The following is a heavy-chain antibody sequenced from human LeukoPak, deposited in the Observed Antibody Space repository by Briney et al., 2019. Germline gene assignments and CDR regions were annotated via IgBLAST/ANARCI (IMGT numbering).Heavy chain of an antibody. D-gene: IGHD4-11*01. CDR2: INPSGGDT. Sequence: GGSLRLSCAASLFTFSSYAMTWVRQAPGKGLEWVSTINPSGGDTYYADSVRGRFTISRDNAKNSLYLQMNSLRAEDTAVYYCAREPTTVSPPGWGQGSLVTVSS. CDR1: LFTFSSYA. J-gene: IGHJ4*02. V-gene: IGHV3-23*01. CDR3: AREPTTVSPPG.